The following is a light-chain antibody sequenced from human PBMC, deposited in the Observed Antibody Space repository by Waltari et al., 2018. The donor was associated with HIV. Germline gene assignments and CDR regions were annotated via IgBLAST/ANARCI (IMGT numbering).Light chain of an antibody. CDR3: SSYTSSSTLYV. V-gene: IGLV2-14*01. Sequence: QSALTQPASVSGSPGQSITISCTGTSSDVGGYNYVSWYQQHPGKAPKHMISEVSNRPSVVTNRFSGSKSGNTASLTISGLQVEDEADYYCSSYTSSSTLYVFGTGTKVTVL. CDR1: SSDVGGYNY. J-gene: IGLJ1*01. CDR2: EVS.